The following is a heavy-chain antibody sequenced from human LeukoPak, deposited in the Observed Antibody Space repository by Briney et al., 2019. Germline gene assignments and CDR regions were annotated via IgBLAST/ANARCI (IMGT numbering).Heavy chain of an antibody. Sequence: GGSLRLSCAASGFTFSSYGMHWVRQAPGKGLEWVAFIRYDGSNKYYADSVKGRFTISRDNSKNTLYLQMNSLRAEDTAVYYCAKGQYSRNTDAFDIWGQGTMVTVSS. CDR3: AKGQYSRNTDAFDI. V-gene: IGHV3-30*02. J-gene: IGHJ3*02. CDR2: IRYDGSNK. D-gene: IGHD6-6*01. CDR1: GFTFSSYG.